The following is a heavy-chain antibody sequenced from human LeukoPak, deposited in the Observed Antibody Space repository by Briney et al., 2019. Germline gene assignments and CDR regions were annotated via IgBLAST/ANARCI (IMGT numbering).Heavy chain of an antibody. CDR1: GGSITGYY. Sequence: SETLSVTCTVSGGSITGYYWTCIRQPAGKGLEWIGRIYSGGGTNYNPPLKSRVTMSVDTSKNQFSLKLSSVTAADTAVYYCATGRDADSARGYYDMDVWGQGTTVTVPS. J-gene: IGHJ6*02. CDR3: ATGRDADSARGYYDMDV. D-gene: IGHD5-24*01. CDR2: IYSGGGT. V-gene: IGHV4-4*07.